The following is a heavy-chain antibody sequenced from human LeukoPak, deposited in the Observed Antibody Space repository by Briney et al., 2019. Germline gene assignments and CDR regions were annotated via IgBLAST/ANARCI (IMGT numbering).Heavy chain of an antibody. CDR2: INWNGGST. CDR1: GFTFDDYG. D-gene: IGHD4-17*01. Sequence: GGSLRLSCAASGFTFDDYGMSWVRQAPGKGLEWVSGINWNGGSTGYADSVKGRFTISRDNAKNSLYLQMNSLRAEDTAVYYCAKDLSTETSFDYWGQGTLVTVSS. CDR3: AKDLSTETSFDY. J-gene: IGHJ4*02. V-gene: IGHV3-20*04.